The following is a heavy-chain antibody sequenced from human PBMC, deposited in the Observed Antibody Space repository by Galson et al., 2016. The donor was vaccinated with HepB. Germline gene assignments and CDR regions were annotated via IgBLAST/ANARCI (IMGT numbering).Heavy chain of an antibody. V-gene: IGHV3-48*02. CDR3: ARDGYGGSLYLGSAFDI. D-gene: IGHD6-13*01. CDR2: MSSGSSSI. Sequence: LRLSCAASGFTLSTYSMNWVRQAPGKGLEWVSYMSSGSSSIYYADSVKGRFTISRDNAKNSLYLQLTSLRDEDTAVYYCARDGYGGSLYLGSAFDIWGQGTVVTVSS. CDR1: GFTLSTYS. J-gene: IGHJ3*02.